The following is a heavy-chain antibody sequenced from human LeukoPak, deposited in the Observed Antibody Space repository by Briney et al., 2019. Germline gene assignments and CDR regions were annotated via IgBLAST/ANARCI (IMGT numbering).Heavy chain of an antibody. CDR1: GGSISSYY. CDR2: IYYSGST. D-gene: IGHD3-22*01. V-gene: IGHV4-59*01. Sequence: SETLSRTCTVSGGSISSYYWSWIRQPPGKGLEWIGYIYYSGSTNYNPSIKSRVTMSVDTSKNQFSLKLSSVTAADTAVYYCARVDYDSSGYSDYWGQGTLVTVSS. J-gene: IGHJ4*02. CDR3: ARVDYDSSGYSDY.